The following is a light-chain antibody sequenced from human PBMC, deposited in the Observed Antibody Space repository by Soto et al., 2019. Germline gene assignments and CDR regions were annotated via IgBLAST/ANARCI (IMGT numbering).Light chain of an antibody. CDR2: STS. J-gene: IGLJ2*01. CDR3: LLYYGGAQLI. CDR1: TGAVTSGYY. Sequence: QTVVTQEPSLTVSPGGTVTLTCASSTGAVTSGYYPNWFQQKPGQAPRALIYSTSNKHFWTTARFSGSLLGGKAALTLSGVTPEDEAEYYCLLYYGGAQLIFGGGTKVTVL. V-gene: IGLV7-43*01.